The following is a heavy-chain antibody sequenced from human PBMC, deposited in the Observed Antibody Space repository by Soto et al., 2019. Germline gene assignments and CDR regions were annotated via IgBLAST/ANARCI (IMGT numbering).Heavy chain of an antibody. CDR3: ARSIVDSSGYYLRPSYYYYYGMDV. Sequence: ASVKVSCKASGYTFTSYGISWVRQAPGQGLEWMGWISAYNGNTNYAQKLQGRVTVTTDTSTSTAYMELRSLRSDDTAVYYCARSIVDSSGYYLRPSYYYYYGMDVWGQGTTVTVSS. V-gene: IGHV1-18*01. J-gene: IGHJ6*02. D-gene: IGHD3-22*01. CDR2: ISAYNGNT. CDR1: GYTFTSYG.